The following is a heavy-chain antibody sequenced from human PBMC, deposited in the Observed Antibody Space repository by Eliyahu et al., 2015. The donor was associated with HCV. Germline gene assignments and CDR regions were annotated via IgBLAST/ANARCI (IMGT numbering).Heavy chain of an antibody. Sequence: EVQLVESGGGLVKPGGSLRLSCAASXFXFXXYSMNWVRQAPGKGLEWVSSISSSSSYIFYADSVKGRFTISRDNAKNSLYLQMNSLRAEDTAVYYCARDRHGGAPVRSYGMDVWGQGTTVTVSS. CDR3: ARDRHGGAPVRSYGMDV. J-gene: IGHJ6*02. CDR1: XFXFXXYS. D-gene: IGHD3-16*02. V-gene: IGHV3-21*01. CDR2: ISSSSSYI.